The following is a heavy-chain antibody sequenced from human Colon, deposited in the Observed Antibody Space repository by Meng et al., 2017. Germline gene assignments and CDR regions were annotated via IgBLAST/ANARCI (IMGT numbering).Heavy chain of an antibody. CDR3: ARVVSLVVKGNWFDS. D-gene: IGHD2-15*01. Sequence: QVQLQESGPGLVKPSQTLSLTCTVSGGSISSGGYYWSWIRQHPAKGLEWIGYIYYSGSTYYNPSLKSRVTISVDTSKNQFSLKLTSVTAADTAVYYCARVVSLVVKGNWFDSWGQGTLVTVSS. V-gene: IGHV4-31*03. CDR2: IYYSGST. J-gene: IGHJ5*01. CDR1: GGSISSGGYY.